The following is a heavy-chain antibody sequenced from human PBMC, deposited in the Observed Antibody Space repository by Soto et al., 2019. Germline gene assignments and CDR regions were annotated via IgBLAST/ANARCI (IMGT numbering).Heavy chain of an antibody. V-gene: IGHV1-46*01. CDR1: GYTFTSYY. D-gene: IGHD3-10*01. CDR2: INPSGGST. CDR3: ARESYYYGSGSYSYFDY. Sequence: ASVKVSCKASGYTFTSYYMHWVRQAPGQGLEWMGIINPSGGSTSYAQKFQGRVTMTRDTSTSTVYMELSSLRSEDTAVYYCARESYYYGSGSYSYFDYWGQGTLVTV. J-gene: IGHJ4*02.